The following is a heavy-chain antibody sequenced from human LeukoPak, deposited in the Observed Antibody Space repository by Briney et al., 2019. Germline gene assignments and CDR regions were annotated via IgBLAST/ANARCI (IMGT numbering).Heavy chain of an antibody. Sequence: PSETLSLTCTVSGGSISSYYWSWIRQPPGKGLEWIGYIYYSGSTYYNPSLKSRVTISVDTSKNQFSLKLSSVTAADTAVYYCARDTPIWSGYSFFDYWGQGTLVTVSS. V-gene: IGHV4-59*12. D-gene: IGHD3-3*01. CDR1: GGSISSYY. CDR2: IYYSGST. CDR3: ARDTPIWSGYSFFDY. J-gene: IGHJ4*02.